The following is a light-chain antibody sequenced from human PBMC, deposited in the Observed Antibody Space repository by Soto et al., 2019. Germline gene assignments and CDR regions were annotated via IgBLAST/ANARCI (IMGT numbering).Light chain of an antibody. CDR3: QQRSSWPRT. CDR2: DAF. V-gene: IGKV3-11*01. J-gene: IGKJ1*01. Sequence: EIVLTQSPATLSLSPGERATLSCRASQSVSTYLAWYQQKPGQAPRLVIYDAFNRATGIPARFSGSGSGTDFTLTISGLEPEDFAVYYCQQRSSWPRTFGQGTKVDIK. CDR1: QSVSTY.